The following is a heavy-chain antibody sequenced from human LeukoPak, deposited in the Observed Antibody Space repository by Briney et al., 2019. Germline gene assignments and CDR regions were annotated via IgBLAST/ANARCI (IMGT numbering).Heavy chain of an antibody. CDR1: GYTFTSYA. Sequence: ASVTVSFTASGYTFTSYAMHWVRQAPGQGLEWVAWISAYNSNKNSAEKFQGRVTMTIDTSTSTAYMELRSLKSDDTAVYYCVRHIKPAGPWDGMDVWGQGTTVIVSS. CDR3: VRHIKPAGPWDGMDV. D-gene: IGHD1-26*01. CDR2: ISAYNSNK. V-gene: IGHV1-18*01. J-gene: IGHJ6*02.